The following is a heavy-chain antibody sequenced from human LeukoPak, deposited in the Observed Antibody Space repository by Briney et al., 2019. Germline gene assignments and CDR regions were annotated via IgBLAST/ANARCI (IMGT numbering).Heavy chain of an antibody. Sequence: PGGSLRLSCAASGFTFSSYGMHWVRQAPGKGLEWVAFIRYDGSNKYYADSVKGRFTISRDNSKNTLYLQMNSLRAEDTAVYYCAKDWYSSSWTGWFDPWGQGTLVIVSS. CDR1: GFTFSSYG. V-gene: IGHV3-30*02. D-gene: IGHD6-13*01. CDR3: AKDWYSSSWTGWFDP. CDR2: IRYDGSNK. J-gene: IGHJ5*02.